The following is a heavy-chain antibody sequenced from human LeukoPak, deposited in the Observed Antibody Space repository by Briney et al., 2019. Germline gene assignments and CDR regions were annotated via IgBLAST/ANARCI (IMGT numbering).Heavy chain of an antibody. D-gene: IGHD6-13*01. J-gene: IGHJ4*02. Sequence: ASVKVSCKASGYTFTGYYMHWVRQAPGQGLEWMGWIDPNSGGTNYAQKFQGRVTMTRDTSISTAYMELSRLRSDDTAVYYCAKEYSSSWFPTVAGTSPFDYWGQGTLVTVSS. CDR3: AKEYSSSWFPTVAGTSPFDY. CDR1: GYTFTGYY. CDR2: IDPNSGGT. V-gene: IGHV1-2*02.